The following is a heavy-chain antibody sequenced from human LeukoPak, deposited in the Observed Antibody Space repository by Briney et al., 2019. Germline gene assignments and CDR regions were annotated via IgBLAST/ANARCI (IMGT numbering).Heavy chain of an antibody. Sequence: ASVKVSCKASGYTFTGYYMHWVRQAPGQGLEWMGWINPNSGGTNYAQKFQGRVTMTRDTSISTAYMELSRLRSDDTAVYYCARDQYSSGWPNFDYWGHGTLVTVSS. CDR1: GYTFTGYY. V-gene: IGHV1-2*02. J-gene: IGHJ4*01. CDR2: INPNSGGT. CDR3: ARDQYSSGWPNFDY. D-gene: IGHD6-19*01.